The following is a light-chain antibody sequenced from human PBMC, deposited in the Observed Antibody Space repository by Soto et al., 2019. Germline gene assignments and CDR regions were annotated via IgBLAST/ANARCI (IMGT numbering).Light chain of an antibody. CDR3: HQRSNWPPDT. V-gene: IGKV3-11*01. Sequence: EVVLTQSPDTLSLSPGEGASLSCRASQSVHTFLAWYQQKPGQPPRLLIYVASTRAPGVPARFSGRGSGTDFPLTITSLEPDDFAVYYCHQRSNWPPDTFGQGTRL. J-gene: IGKJ5*01. CDR1: QSVHTF. CDR2: VAS.